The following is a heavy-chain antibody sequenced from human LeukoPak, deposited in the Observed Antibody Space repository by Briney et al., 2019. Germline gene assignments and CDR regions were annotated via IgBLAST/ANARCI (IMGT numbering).Heavy chain of an antibody. D-gene: IGHD4-17*01. V-gene: IGHV3-30-3*01. CDR1: GFTFSHSP. J-gene: IGHJ6*02. CDR3: ARVGEHDYGETFYWKPMDV. Sequence: TGRSLRLSCAVSGFTFSHSPMHWVRQAPGKGLEWVAFSSHDGTVEYYPDSVRGRFTISRDNSKNTLDLQMNSLRPDDTGVYFCARVGEHDYGETFYWKPMDVWGQGTTVTVSS. CDR2: SSHDGTVE.